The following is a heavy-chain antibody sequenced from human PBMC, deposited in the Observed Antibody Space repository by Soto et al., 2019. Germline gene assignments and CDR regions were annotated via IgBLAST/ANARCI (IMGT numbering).Heavy chain of an antibody. CDR2: ISGSGGST. J-gene: IGHJ4*01. CDR3: AKVWGATMWFDY. D-gene: IGHD1-26*01. CDR1: GFTFSSYA. Sequence: GGSLRLSCAASGFTFSSYAMSWVRQAPGKGLEWVSAISGSGGSTYYADSVKGRFTISRVNSKNTLYLQMNSLRAEDTAVYYSAKVWGATMWFDYCGHGTLVTDSS. V-gene: IGHV3-23*01.